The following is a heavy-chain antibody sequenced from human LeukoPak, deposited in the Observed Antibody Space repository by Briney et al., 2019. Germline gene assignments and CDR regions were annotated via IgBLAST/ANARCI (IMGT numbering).Heavy chain of an antibody. V-gene: IGHV3-30*16. CDR1: GFTLSTYS. CDR2: ITFNGSTK. CDR3: ARGRRYGSQTYVLDY. J-gene: IGHJ4*02. D-gene: IGHD3-10*01. Sequence: SLKLSCTASGFTLSTYSIHWVRQAPGQGLEWVAVITFNGSTKYYADSVKGRFTISRDSSKITVYLQMNSLRDEDTAVYYCARGRRYGSQTYVLDYWGPGTLVTVSS.